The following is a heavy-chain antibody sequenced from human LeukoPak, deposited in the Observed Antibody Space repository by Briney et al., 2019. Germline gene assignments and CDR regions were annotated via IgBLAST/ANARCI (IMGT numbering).Heavy chain of an antibody. CDR2: IYYSGST. Sequence: SETLSLTCIVSGGSITSSSYWGWIRQPPGKGLEWIGSIYYSGSTYYNPSLKGRVTISVDTSKNQFSLKLSSVTAADTAVYYCARHHVYSVFDYWGQGTLVTVSS. CDR3: ARHHVYSVFDY. CDR1: GGSITSSSY. D-gene: IGHD5/OR15-5a*01. J-gene: IGHJ4*02. V-gene: IGHV4-39*01.